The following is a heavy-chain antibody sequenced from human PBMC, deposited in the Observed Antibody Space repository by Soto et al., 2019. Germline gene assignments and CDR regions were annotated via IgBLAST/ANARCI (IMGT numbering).Heavy chain of an antibody. V-gene: IGHV4-59*01. Sequence: QVQLQESGPGLVKPSETLSLTCTVSGGSISSYYWSWIRQPPGKGLEWIGYIYYSGSTNYNPSLKSRVTISVDTSKNQFSLKLSSVTGADTAVYYCARGNYDILTGYYSLDYWGQGTLVTVSS. J-gene: IGHJ4*02. CDR3: ARGNYDILTGYYSLDY. CDR1: GGSISSYY. CDR2: IYYSGST. D-gene: IGHD3-9*01.